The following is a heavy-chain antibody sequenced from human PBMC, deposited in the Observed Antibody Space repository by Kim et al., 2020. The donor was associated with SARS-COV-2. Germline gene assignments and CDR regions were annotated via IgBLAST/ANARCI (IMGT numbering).Heavy chain of an antibody. CDR1: GGSVSSNSHY. CDR2: VYFSGSS. D-gene: IGHD5-12*01. Sequence: SETLSLTCTVTGGSVSSNSHYWNWIRQPPGKGLDWIGYVYFSGSSNYNPSLKRRVSISVDRSKNQFSLSLSSVTAADTAIYFCARAPTSEMATIPFDYWGQGILVNVSS. V-gene: IGHV4-61*01. CDR3: ARAPTSEMATIPFDY. J-gene: IGHJ4*02.